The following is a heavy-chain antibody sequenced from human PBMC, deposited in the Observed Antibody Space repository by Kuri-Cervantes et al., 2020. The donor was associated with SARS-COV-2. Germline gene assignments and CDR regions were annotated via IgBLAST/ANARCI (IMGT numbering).Heavy chain of an antibody. J-gene: IGHJ4*02. CDR2: ISSDGINT. D-gene: IGHD2-21*01. V-gene: IGHV3-30-3*01. CDR1: GFTFSSYA. Sequence: GGSLRLSCAASGFTFSSYATHWVRQAPGKGLEWVSVISSDGINTYYADSVKGRFTISRDTSRNTLYLRMNSLRTEDTAIYYCARDRVGVHDCWGQGTLVTFSS. CDR3: ARDRVGVHDC.